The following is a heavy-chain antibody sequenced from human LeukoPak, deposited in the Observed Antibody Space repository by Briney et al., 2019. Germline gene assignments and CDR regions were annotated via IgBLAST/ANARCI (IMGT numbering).Heavy chain of an antibody. Sequence: LGASVKVSCKASGYTFTGYYMHWVRQAPGQGLEWMGWINPNSGGTNYAQKFQGRVTMTRDTSISTAYMELSRLRSDDTAVYYCASLPHAYCGGDCYSNWFDPWGQGTLVTVSS. D-gene: IGHD2-21*02. J-gene: IGHJ5*02. CDR1: GYTFTGYY. CDR3: ASLPHAYCGGDCYSNWFDP. CDR2: INPNSGGT. V-gene: IGHV1-2*03.